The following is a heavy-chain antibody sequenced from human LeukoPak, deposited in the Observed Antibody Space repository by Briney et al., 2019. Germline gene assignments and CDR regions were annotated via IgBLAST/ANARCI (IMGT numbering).Heavy chain of an antibody. CDR2: INAGNGNT. J-gene: IGHJ6*02. CDR3: AREGLYSYGPYYYYGMDV. CDR1: GYTFTSYD. V-gene: IGHV1-3*01. D-gene: IGHD5-18*01. Sequence: ASVKVSCKASGYTFTSYDINWVRQATGQGLEWMGWINAGNGNTKYSQKFQGRVTITRDTSASTAYMELSSLRSEDTAVYYCAREGLYSYGPYYYYGMDVWGQGTTVTVSS.